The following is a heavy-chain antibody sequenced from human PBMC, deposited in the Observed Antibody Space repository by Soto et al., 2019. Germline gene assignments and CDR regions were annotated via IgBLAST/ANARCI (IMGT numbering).Heavy chain of an antibody. CDR3: VRGGSGDFDY. D-gene: IGHD6-25*01. CDR2: INHSGST. J-gene: IGHJ4*02. CDR1: GGSFSGYY. V-gene: IGHV4-34*01. Sequence: SETLSLTCAVYGGSFSGYYWSWIRQPPGKGLEWIGEINHSGSTNYNPSLKSRVTISVDTSKNQFSLKLSSVTAEDTAVYYCVRGGSGDFDYWGQGALVTVSS.